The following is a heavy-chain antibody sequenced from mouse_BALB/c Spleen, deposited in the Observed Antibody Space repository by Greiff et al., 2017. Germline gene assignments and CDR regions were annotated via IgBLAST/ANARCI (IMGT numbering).Heavy chain of an antibody. CDR1: GYSITSGYY. D-gene: IGHD2-3*01. V-gene: IGHV3-6*02. Sequence: EVKVEESGPGLVKPSQSLSLTCSVTGYSITSGYYWNWIRQFPGNKLEWMGYISYDGSNNYNPSLKNRISITRDTSKNQFFLKLNSVTTEDTATYYCARGWLLRSAWFAYWGQGTLVTVSA. CDR3: ARGWLLRSAWFAY. CDR2: ISYDGSN. J-gene: IGHJ3*01.